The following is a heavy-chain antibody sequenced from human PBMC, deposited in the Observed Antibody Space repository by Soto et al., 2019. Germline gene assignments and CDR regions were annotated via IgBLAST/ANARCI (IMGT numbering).Heavy chain of an antibody. CDR1: GFTFSSYA. D-gene: IGHD3-16*01. V-gene: IGHV3-64*02. Sequence: PGGSLRLSCAASGFTFSSYAMHWVRQAPGKGLEYVSAISSNGGSTYYADSVKGRFTISRDNSKNTLYLQMGSLRAEDMAVYYCARAEGLGQMGVFAYWGQGTLVTVSS. J-gene: IGHJ4*02. CDR2: ISSNGGST. CDR3: ARAEGLGQMGVFAY.